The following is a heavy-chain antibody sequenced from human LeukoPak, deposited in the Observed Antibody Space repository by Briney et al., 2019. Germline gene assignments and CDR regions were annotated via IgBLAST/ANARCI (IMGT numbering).Heavy chain of an antibody. V-gene: IGHV3-23*01. J-gene: IGHJ4*02. CDR2: INGGGGST. CDR1: GFTFSSYT. CDR3: AKSLDTGFDY. D-gene: IGHD5-18*01. Sequence: PGGSLRLSCAVSGFTFSSYTMSWVRQAPGKGLEWVSGINGGGGSTYYEASVKGRFTISRDNSKSTLYLQMNNLRAEDTAIYYCAKSLDTGFDYWGQGTLVTVSS.